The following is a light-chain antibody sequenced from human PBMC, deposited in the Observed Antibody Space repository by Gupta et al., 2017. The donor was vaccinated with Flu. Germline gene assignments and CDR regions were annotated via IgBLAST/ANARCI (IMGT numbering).Light chain of an antibody. CDR2: GAS. J-gene: IGKJ5*01. CDR3: HQDGSSLLT. Sequence: EIVLTQSPGTLSLSPGERATLSCRASQSVGSTYLAWYQQKPGQAPRLLIYGASSSATAIPDRLSDSRSGTDFTLTISSLEPEDFAVSYCHQDGSSLLTFGQGTRM. V-gene: IGKV3-20*01. CDR1: QSVGSTY.